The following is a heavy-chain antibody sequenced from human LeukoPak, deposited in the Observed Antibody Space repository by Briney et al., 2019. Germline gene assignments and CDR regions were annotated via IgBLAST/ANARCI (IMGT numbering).Heavy chain of an antibody. CDR2: IKQDGSEK. J-gene: IGHJ4*02. D-gene: IGHD5-12*01. Sequence: PGGSLRLSCAASGLTFSSYWMSWVRQAPGKGLEWVANIKQDGSEKYYVDSVKGRFTISRDNAKNSLYLQMNRLRAEDTAVYYCARRVNIVVSWTVLRTGYYFDYWGQGTLVTVSS. CDR3: ARRVNIVVSWTVLRTGYYFDY. CDR1: GLTFSSYW. V-gene: IGHV3-7*01.